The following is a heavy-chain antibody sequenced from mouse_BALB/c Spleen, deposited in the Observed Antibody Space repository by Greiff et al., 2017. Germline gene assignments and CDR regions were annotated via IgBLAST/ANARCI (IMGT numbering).Heavy chain of an antibody. CDR1: GFNFNDTY. V-gene: IGHV14-3*02. CDR3: GRGPLGFAY. J-gene: IGHJ3*01. Sequence: VQLQQSGAELVKPGASVKLSCTASGFNFNDTYMHWVQQRPEQGLEWIGRIDPANGNTKYDPKFQGKATITTDTSSHTAYLQLSSLTSEDTAVYYCGRGPLGFAYWGQGTLVTVSA. CDR2: IDPANGNT.